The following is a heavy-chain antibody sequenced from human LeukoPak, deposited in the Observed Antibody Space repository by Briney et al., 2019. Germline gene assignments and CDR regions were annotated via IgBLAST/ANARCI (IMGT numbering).Heavy chain of an antibody. CDR3: AREGVAVAATDY. V-gene: IGHV3-21*01. CDR1: GFTFSSYS. J-gene: IGHJ4*02. CDR2: ISSSSSYI. D-gene: IGHD6-19*01. Sequence: GGSLRLSCAASGFTFSSYSMNWVRQAPGKGLEWVSSISSSSSYIYYADSVKGRFTISRDNAKNSLYLQMNGLRAEDTAVYYCAREGVAVAATDYWGQGTLVTVSS.